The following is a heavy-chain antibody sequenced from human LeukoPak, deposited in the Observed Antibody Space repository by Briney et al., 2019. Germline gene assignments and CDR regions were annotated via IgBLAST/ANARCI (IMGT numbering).Heavy chain of an antibody. CDR2: IYYSGST. CDR3: ARPRASFGVVTPSYMDV. CDR1: GGSISSSNW. J-gene: IGHJ6*03. Sequence: PSGTLSLTCAVSGGSISSSNWWSWVRQPPGKGLEWIGSIYYSGSTYYNPSLKSRVTISVDTSKNQFSLKLSSVTAADTAVYYCARPRASFGVVTPSYMDVWGKGTTVTVSS. D-gene: IGHD3-3*01. V-gene: IGHV4-4*02.